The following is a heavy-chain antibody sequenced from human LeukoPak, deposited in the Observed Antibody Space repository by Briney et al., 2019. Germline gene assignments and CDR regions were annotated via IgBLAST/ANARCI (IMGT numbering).Heavy chain of an antibody. CDR2: INHSGST. Sequence: SETLSLTCAVYGGSFSGYYWSWIRQPPGKGLEWIGEINHSGSTNYNPSLKSRVTISVDTSKNQSSLKLSSVTAADTAVYYCARATGIAAAGPLGNWGQGTLVTVSS. J-gene: IGHJ4*02. CDR1: GGSFSGYY. CDR3: ARATGIAAAGPLGN. D-gene: IGHD6-13*01. V-gene: IGHV4-34*01.